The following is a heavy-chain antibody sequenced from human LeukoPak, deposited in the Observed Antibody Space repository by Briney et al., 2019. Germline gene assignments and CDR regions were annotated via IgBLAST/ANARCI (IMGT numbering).Heavy chain of an antibody. D-gene: IGHD2-15*01. J-gene: IGHJ4*02. V-gene: IGHV4-34*01. CDR1: GGSFSGYY. CDR2: INHSGST. Sequence: SETLSLTCAVYGGSFSGYYWSWIRQPPGKGLEWIGEINHSGSTNYNPSLKSRVTISVDTSKNQFSLKLSSVTAADTAVYYCARVGAVAATHAIDYWGQETLVTVSS. CDR3: ARVGAVAATHAIDY.